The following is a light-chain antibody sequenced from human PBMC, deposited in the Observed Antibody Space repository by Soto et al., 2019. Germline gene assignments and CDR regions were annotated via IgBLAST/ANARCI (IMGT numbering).Light chain of an antibody. J-gene: IGLJ2*01. Sequence: QSVLTQPASVSGSPGQSITISYTGTSSDVGSYNLVSWYQQHPGKAPKLMIYEGSKRPSGVSYRFSGSKSGNTASLTISGLQAEDEADYYCCSYAGSSTLVFGGGTKLTVL. CDR2: EGS. CDR1: SSDVGSYNL. V-gene: IGLV2-23*01. CDR3: CSYAGSSTLV.